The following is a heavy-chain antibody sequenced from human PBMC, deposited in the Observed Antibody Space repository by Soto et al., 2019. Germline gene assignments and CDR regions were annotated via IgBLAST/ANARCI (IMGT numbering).Heavy chain of an antibody. Sequence: PGGSLRLSCAASGFTFSSYSMNWVRQAPGKGLEWVSYISSSSTIYYADSVKGRFTISRDNAKNSLYLQMNSLRDEDTAVYYCARVSGYSYGYSDYWGQGTLVTVSS. V-gene: IGHV3-48*02. CDR1: GFTFSSYS. CDR2: ISSSSTI. D-gene: IGHD5-18*01. J-gene: IGHJ4*02. CDR3: ARVSGYSYGYSDY.